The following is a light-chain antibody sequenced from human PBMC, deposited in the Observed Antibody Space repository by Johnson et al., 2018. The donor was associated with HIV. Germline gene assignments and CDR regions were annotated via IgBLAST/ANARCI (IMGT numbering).Light chain of an antibody. Sequence: QSVLTQPPSVSAAPGQKVTISCSGSSSNIGNNYVSWYQQLPGTAPKLLIYDNYKRPSGIPDRFSGSKSGTSATLAITGLQTGDEADYYCGTWDTSLSVYVFGTGTKVTVL. V-gene: IGLV1-51*01. J-gene: IGLJ1*01. CDR2: DNY. CDR3: GTWDTSLSVYV. CDR1: SSNIGNNY.